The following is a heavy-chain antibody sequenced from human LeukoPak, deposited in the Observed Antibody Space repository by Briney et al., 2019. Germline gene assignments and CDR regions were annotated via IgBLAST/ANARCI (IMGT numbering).Heavy chain of an antibody. J-gene: IGHJ5*02. Sequence: GGSLRLSCAASGFTFSDYYMSWIRQAPGKGLEWVSYISSSSSYTNYADSVKGRFTISRDNAKYTLYLQLNSLRAEDTAVYYCAIVYSGVRGVIIQNWFDPWGQGTLVTVSS. CDR1: GFTFSDYY. V-gene: IGHV3-11*06. D-gene: IGHD3-10*01. CDR3: AIVYSGVRGVIIQNWFDP. CDR2: ISSSSSYT.